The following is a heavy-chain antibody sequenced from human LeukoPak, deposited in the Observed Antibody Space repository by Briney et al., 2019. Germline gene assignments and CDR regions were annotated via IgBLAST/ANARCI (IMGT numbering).Heavy chain of an antibody. CDR3: AKDLRAYYDSSGYPVPGY. D-gene: IGHD3-22*01. V-gene: IGHV3-23*01. Sequence: GGSLGLSCAASGFTFSSYAMSWVRQAPGKGLEWVSAISGSGGSTYCADSVKGRFTISRDNSKNTLYLQMNSLRAEDTAVYYCAKDLRAYYDSSGYPVPGYWGQGTLVTVSS. J-gene: IGHJ4*02. CDR2: ISGSGGST. CDR1: GFTFSSYA.